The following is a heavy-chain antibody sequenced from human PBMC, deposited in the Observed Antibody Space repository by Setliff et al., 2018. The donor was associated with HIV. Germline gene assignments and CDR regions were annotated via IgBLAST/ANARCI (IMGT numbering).Heavy chain of an antibody. CDR3: ARGMDYYDTSGYYQYYFDY. Sequence: ASVKVSCKASGYSFTDYYTHWVRQAPGQGLEWMGWINPKSDGTNYAQKFQGWITMTGDTSISTAYMELSRLRSDDTAVYYCARGMDYYDTSGYYQYYFDYWGQGTLVTVSS. J-gene: IGHJ4*02. V-gene: IGHV1-2*04. D-gene: IGHD3-22*01. CDR1: GYSFTDYY. CDR2: INPKSDGT.